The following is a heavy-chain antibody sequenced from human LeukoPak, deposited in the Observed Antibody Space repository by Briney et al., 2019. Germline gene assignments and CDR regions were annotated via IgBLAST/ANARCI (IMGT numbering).Heavy chain of an antibody. CDR3: ARDPEALDY. V-gene: IGHV3-48*02. Sequence: GGSLRLSCAASGFTFSSYGIHWVRQAPGKGLEWVSYISRSGTIYYADSVKGRFTISRDNAKNSLYLQMNSLRDEDTAVYYCARDPEALDYWGQGTLVTVSS. CDR2: ISRSGTI. J-gene: IGHJ4*02. CDR1: GFTFSSYG.